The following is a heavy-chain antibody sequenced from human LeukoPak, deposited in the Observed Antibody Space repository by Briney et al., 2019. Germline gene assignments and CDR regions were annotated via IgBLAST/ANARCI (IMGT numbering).Heavy chain of an antibody. D-gene: IGHD6-13*01. CDR2: IWYDGSNK. CDR3: ARCSSSSWYTFDY. CDR1: GFTFISYG. V-gene: IGHV3-33*01. Sequence: GGSLRLSCAASGFTFISYGMHWVRQAPGKGLEWVAVIWYDGSNKYYADSVKGRFTISRDNSKNTLYLQMNSLRAEDTAVYYCARCSSSSWYTFDYWGQGTLVTVSS. J-gene: IGHJ4*02.